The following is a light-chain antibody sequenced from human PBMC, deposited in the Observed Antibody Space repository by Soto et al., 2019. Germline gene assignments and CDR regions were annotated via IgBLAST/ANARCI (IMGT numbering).Light chain of an antibody. Sequence: QPVLTQPPLASGTPGQRVTISCSGRSSNIGSNYLYWYQQLPGTAPKLLIYRSNQRPSGVPDRFSGSKSGTSASLAISGLRSEDEADYYCATWDDSLSGYVFGTGTKLTVL. CDR3: ATWDDSLSGYV. CDR1: SSNIGSNY. CDR2: RSN. V-gene: IGLV1-47*01. J-gene: IGLJ1*01.